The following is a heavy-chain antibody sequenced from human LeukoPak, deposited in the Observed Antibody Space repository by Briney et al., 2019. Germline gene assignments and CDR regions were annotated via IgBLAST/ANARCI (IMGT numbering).Heavy chain of an antibody. CDR1: GFTVSSNY. J-gene: IGHJ3*02. Sequence: GGSLRLSCAASGFTVSSNYMSWVREAPGKGLEWVSVIYSGGTTYYADSVKGRFTISRDNSKNTLYLQMNSLRADDTAVYYCARANWNDDAFDIWGQGTMVTVS. CDR3: ARANWNDDAFDI. D-gene: IGHD1-20*01. V-gene: IGHV3-66*01. CDR2: IYSGGTT.